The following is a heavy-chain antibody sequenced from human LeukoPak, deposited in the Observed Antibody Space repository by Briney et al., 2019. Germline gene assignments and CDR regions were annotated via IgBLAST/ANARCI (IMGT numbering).Heavy chain of an antibody. CDR2: ISYDGSNK. CDR1: GFTFVTYA. J-gene: IGHJ4*02. D-gene: IGHD3-16*02. CDR3: ARGHHDYVWGSYPPDY. Sequence: PGGSLRLSCTGSGFTFVTYALHWVRQAPGRGLEWVAFISYDGSNKYYADSVKGRFTISRDNSKNTLYLQMNSLRAEDTAVYYCARGHHDYVWGSYPPDYWGQGTLVTVSS. V-gene: IGHV3-30-3*01.